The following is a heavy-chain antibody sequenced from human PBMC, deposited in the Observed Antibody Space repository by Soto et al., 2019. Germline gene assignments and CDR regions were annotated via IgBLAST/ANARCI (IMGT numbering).Heavy chain of an antibody. CDR3: ARLKRDGYSMNYYYYGMDV. D-gene: IGHD4-4*01. Sequence: GESLKISCKGSGYSFTSYWIGWVRQMPGKGLDWMGIIYPGDSDTRYSPSFQGQVTISADKSISTAYLQWSSLKASDTAMYYCARLKRDGYSMNYYYYGMDVWGQGTTVPVSS. CDR1: GYSFTSYW. J-gene: IGHJ6*02. CDR2: IYPGDSDT. V-gene: IGHV5-51*01.